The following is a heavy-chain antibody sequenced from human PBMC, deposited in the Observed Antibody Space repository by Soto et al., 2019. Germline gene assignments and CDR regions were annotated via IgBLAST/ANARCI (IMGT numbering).Heavy chain of an antibody. J-gene: IGHJ4*02. CDR2: IYYSGST. Sequence: PSETLSLTCTVSGGSISSYYWSWIRQPPGKGLEWIGYIYYSGSTNYNPSLKSRVTISVDTSKNQFSLKLSSVTAADTAVYYCARHSDITGTMFDYWGQGTLITVSS. CDR3: ARHSDITGTMFDY. V-gene: IGHV4-59*08. CDR1: GGSISSYY. D-gene: IGHD1-7*01.